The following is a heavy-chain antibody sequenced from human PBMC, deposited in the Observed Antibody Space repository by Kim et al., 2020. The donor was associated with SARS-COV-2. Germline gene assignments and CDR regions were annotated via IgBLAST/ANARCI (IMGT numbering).Heavy chain of an antibody. V-gene: IGHV3-23*01. CDR3: AKVSLACDVIRCYHYSGMDV. D-gene: IGHD3-16*02. CDR2: ISNHTAYT. Sequence: GGSLRLSCAASGFTSNDYGIIWLRQAPGKGLEWVSSISNHTAYTYYAESVRGRFTVSRDDSKSMAYLQMHSLRAEDTALYFCAKVSLACDVIRCYHYSGMDVWGQGTAVAVSS. CDR1: GFTSNDYG. J-gene: IGHJ6*02.